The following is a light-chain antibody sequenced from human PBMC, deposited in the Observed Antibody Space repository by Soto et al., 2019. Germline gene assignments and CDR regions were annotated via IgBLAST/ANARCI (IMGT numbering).Light chain of an antibody. CDR2: AAF. Sequence: DIQMTQSPSSLSASVGDRITITCRASQSISSYLNWYQQKPGKAPKVLIQAAFSLVSGVPSRFSGSGSGTDFTLTISSLQPEDFATYYCQQSFSGGFTFGPGIKLEFK. CDR1: QSISSY. CDR3: QQSFSGGFT. V-gene: IGKV1-39*01. J-gene: IGKJ3*01.